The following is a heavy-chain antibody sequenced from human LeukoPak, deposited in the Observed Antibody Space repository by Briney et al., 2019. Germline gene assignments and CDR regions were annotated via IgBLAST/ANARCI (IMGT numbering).Heavy chain of an antibody. D-gene: IGHD5-18*01. CDR3: ARRRGYSYDY. J-gene: IGHJ4*02. Sequence: PSETLSLTCTVSGGSISSYYWSWIRQPPGKGLEWIGYIYYSGSTTYNPSLKSRVTISVDTSTNQFSLKLSSVTAADTAVYYCARRRGYSYDYWGQGTLVTVSS. CDR2: IYYSGST. V-gene: IGHV4-59*01. CDR1: GGSISSYY.